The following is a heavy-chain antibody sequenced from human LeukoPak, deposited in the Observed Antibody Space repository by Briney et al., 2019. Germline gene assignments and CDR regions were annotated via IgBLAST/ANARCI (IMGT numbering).Heavy chain of an antibody. D-gene: IGHD3-9*01. Sequence: SETLSLTCTVSGGSISSSSYYWGWICQPPGKGLEWIGSIYYSGSTYYNPSLKSRVTISVDTSKNQFSLKLSSVTAADTAVYYCARDRGDYDILTGYYNIFDYWGQGTLVTVSS. CDR2: IYYSGST. V-gene: IGHV4-39*07. CDR3: ARDRGDYDILTGYYNIFDY. CDR1: GGSISSSSYY. J-gene: IGHJ4*02.